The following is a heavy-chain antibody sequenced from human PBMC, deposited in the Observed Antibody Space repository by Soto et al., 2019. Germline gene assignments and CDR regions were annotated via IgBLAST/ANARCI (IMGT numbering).Heavy chain of an antibody. CDR1: GFTFSSYG. D-gene: IGHD5-12*01. CDR3: SKTYSGYDFGPHHYYYDYGMDV. J-gene: IGHJ6*02. CDR2: ISYDGSNK. V-gene: IGHV3-30*18. Sequence: QVQLVESGGGVVQPGRSLRLSCAASGFTFSSYGMHWVRQAPGKGLEWVAVISYDGSNKYYADSVKGRFTIYRDNSKKTLKLQMKSLRGGDTAVYYCSKTYSGYDFGPHHYYYDYGMDVWGQGTTENVSS.